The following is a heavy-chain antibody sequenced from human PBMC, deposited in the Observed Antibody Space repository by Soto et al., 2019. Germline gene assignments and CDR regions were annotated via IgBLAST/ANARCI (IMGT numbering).Heavy chain of an antibody. CDR1: GGYLNNGY. D-gene: IGHD1-26*01. Sequence: QVQLQESGPGLVKPSETLSLTCIVSGGYLNNGYWTWIRQSPGKGLEWIGYIHSSGSTNYNPSLNSRVTISVDTSKNQFSLKVNSVTAEDTAVYYCARDASSRPATYWGQGTLVTVSS. J-gene: IGHJ4*02. CDR2: IHSSGST. CDR3: ARDASSRPATY. V-gene: IGHV4-59*01.